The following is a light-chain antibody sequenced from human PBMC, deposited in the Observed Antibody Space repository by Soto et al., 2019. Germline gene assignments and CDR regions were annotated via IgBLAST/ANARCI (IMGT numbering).Light chain of an antibody. CDR3: QSYDSSLSVVVV. J-gene: IGLJ2*01. V-gene: IGLV1-40*01. Sequence: QSVLTQPPSVSGAPGQRVTISCTGSSSNIGAGYDVHWYQQLPGTAPKLLIYGNSNRPSGVPDRFSGSKSGTSASLAITGLQAEDEDDYDCQSYDSSLSVVVVFGGGTKLTVL. CDR1: SSNIGAGYD. CDR2: GNS.